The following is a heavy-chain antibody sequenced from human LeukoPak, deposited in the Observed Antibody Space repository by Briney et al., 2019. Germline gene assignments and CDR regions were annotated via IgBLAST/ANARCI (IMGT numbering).Heavy chain of an antibody. CDR3: ARHASGWGPYYYGMDV. CDR1: GYSFTSYW. Sequence: GESLKISCKGSGYSFTSYWISWVRQMPGKGLEWMGRIDPSDSYTNYSPSFQGHVTISADKSISTAYLQWSSLKAPDTAMYYCARHASGWGPYYYGMDVWGQGTTVTVSS. J-gene: IGHJ6*02. D-gene: IGHD6-19*01. CDR2: IDPSDSYT. V-gene: IGHV5-10-1*01.